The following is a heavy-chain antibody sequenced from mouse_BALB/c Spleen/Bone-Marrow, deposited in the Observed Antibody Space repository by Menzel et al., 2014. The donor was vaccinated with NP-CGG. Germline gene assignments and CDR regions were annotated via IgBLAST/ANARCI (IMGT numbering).Heavy chain of an antibody. CDR2: IFPGTGTT. D-gene: IGHD3-2*01. CDR1: GYTFTSYW. Sequence: VKLQESGAELVKPGASVKLSCKTSGYTFTSYWIQWVKQRPGQGLGWIGEIFPGTGTTYYNEKFKGKATLTIDTSSSTAYMQLSSLTSEDSAVYFCASRDSSGYVPDYWGQGTTLTVPS. V-gene: IGHV1S132*01. J-gene: IGHJ2*01. CDR3: ASRDSSGYVPDY.